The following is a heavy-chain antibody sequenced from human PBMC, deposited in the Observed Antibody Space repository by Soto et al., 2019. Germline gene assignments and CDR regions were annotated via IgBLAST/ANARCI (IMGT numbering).Heavy chain of an antibody. J-gene: IGHJ4*01. CDR3: AKISGYYYCDG. D-gene: IGHD3-22*01. V-gene: IGHV1-3*01. CDR1: GYSVTSYA. Sequence: QVQLVQSGAEVKKPGASVKVSCKASGYSVTSYAMHWVRQAPGQSLEWMGWINAGNGNTKNSQKFQGRVTLTRDTSASTAYMELSRLRSEDPAVYYCAKISGYYYCDGCGHGTLVTISS. CDR2: INAGNGNT.